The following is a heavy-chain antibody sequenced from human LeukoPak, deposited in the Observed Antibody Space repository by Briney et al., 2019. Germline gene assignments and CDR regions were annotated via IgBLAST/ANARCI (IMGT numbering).Heavy chain of an antibody. D-gene: IGHD6-6*01. CDR2: IYYSGST. V-gene: IGHV4-39*01. CDR1: GGSISSSSYY. J-gene: IGHJ4*02. CDR3: ARHGVAARPADY. Sequence: SETLSLTCTVSGGSISSSSYYWGWIRQPPGKGLEWIGSIYYSGSTYYNPSLKSRVTISVDTSKNQFSLKLSSVTAADTAVYYCARHGVAARPADYWGQGTLVTVSS.